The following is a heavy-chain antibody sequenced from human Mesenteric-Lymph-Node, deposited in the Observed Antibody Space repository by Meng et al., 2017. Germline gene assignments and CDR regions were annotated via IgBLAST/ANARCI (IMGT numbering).Heavy chain of an antibody. V-gene: IGHV4-61*02. CDR1: GGSISSGNFY. CDR3: ATNTPDSGLWT. CDR2: MDTSGST. D-gene: IGHD1-26*01. J-gene: IGHJ5*02. Sequence: SETLSLTCTVSGGSISSGNFYWSWIRQPAGKGLEWIGRMDTSGSTDYNPSLNSRVTISLDASKNQFSLRLFSVTAADTALYYCATNTPDSGLWTWGQGTLVTVSS.